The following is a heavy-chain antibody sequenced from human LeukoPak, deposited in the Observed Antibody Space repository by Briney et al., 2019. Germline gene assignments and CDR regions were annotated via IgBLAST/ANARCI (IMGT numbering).Heavy chain of an antibody. CDR1: GVSIRNHH. J-gene: IGHJ4*02. D-gene: IGHD5-18*01. Sequence: ETLSLTCSVSGVSIRNHHWNWVRQAPGKGLEWVSFISSSSSTIDYADSVKGRFTISRDNAKNSLYLQMNSLRAEDSAVYYCARCRGYSYGYADYWGQGTLVTVSA. CDR2: ISSSSSTI. V-gene: IGHV3-48*01. CDR3: ARCRGYSYGYADY.